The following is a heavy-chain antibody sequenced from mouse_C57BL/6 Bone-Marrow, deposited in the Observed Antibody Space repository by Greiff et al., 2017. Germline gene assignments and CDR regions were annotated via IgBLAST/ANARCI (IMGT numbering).Heavy chain of an antibody. CDR3: TNITSEY. J-gene: IGHJ2*01. D-gene: IGHD1-1*01. CDR2: IDPETGGT. V-gene: IGHV1-15*01. Sequence: QVHVKQSGAELVRPGASVTLSCKASGYTFTDYEMHWVKKTPVHGLEWIGAIDPETGGTAYNQKFKGKAILTADKSSSTAYMVLRSLTSEDSAVYYCTNITSEYWGQGTTLTVSS. CDR1: GYTFTDYE.